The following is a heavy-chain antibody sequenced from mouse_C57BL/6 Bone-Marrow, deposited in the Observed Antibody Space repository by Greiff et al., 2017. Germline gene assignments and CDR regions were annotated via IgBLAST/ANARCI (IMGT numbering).Heavy chain of an antibody. CDR1: GFTFSSYG. CDR2: ISSGSSYT. Sequence: EVQVVESGGDLVKPGGSLKLSCAASGFTFSSYGMSWVRQTPDKRLEWVATISSGSSYTYYPDSVKGRFTISRDNAKNTLYLQMSSLKSEDTAMYYCARHRYYYGSSYDHWGQGTTLTVSS. CDR3: ARHRYYYGSSYDH. J-gene: IGHJ2*01. D-gene: IGHD1-1*01. V-gene: IGHV5-6*01.